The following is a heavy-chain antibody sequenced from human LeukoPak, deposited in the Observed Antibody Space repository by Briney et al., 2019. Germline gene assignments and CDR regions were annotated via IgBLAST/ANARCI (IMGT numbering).Heavy chain of an antibody. Sequence: GGSLRLSCAASGFTFTNYGMHWVRQAPGKGLGGLTFISYDASSKYSADSATTRLTTSSDNSKYTLYPQMNSPRVEATGVSYCASGPWISPREYWGRGILVIVSS. CDR2: ISYDASSK. D-gene: IGHD5-12*01. J-gene: IGHJ4*02. V-gene: IGHV3-30*02. CDR1: GFTFTNYG. CDR3: ASGPWISPREY.